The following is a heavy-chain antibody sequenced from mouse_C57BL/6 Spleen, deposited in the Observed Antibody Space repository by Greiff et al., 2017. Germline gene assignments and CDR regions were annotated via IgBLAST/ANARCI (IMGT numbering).Heavy chain of an antibody. CDR2: IDPSDSET. J-gene: IGHJ2*01. V-gene: IGHV1-52*01. CDR1: GYTFTSYW. D-gene: IGHD3-1*01. Sequence: QVQLQQSGAELVRPGSSVKLSCKASGYTFTSYWMHWVKQRPIQGLEWIGNIDPSDSETHYNQKFKDKATLTVDKSSSTAYMQLSSLTSEDSAVYFCASSADYLDYWGQGTTLTVSS. CDR3: ASSADYLDY.